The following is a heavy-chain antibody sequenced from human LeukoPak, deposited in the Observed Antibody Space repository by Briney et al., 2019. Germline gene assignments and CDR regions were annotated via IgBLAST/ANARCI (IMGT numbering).Heavy chain of an antibody. CDR3: ARLIGNYYDSSGYSYGA. CDR1: GGSISSSSYY. D-gene: IGHD3-22*01. J-gene: IGHJ4*02. Sequence: PSETLFLTCTVSGGSISSSSYYWGWIRQPPGKGLEWIGSIYYSGSTYYNPSLKSRVTISVDTSKNQFSLKLSSVTAADTAVYYCARLIGNYYDSSGYSYGAWGQGTLVTVSS. V-gene: IGHV4-39*01. CDR2: IYYSGST.